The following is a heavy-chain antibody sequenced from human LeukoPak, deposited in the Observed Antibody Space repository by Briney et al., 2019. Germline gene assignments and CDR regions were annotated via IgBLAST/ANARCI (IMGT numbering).Heavy chain of an antibody. CDR3: ARVYTWGFGELLALDY. V-gene: IGHV1-2*02. J-gene: IGHJ4*02. D-gene: IGHD3-10*01. CDR1: GYTFTGYY. CDR2: INPNSGGT. Sequence: ASVKVSCKASGYTFTGYYMHWVRQAPGQGLEWMGWINPNSGGTNYAQKFQGRVTMTRDTSISTAYMELSRLRSDDTAVYYCARVYTWGFGELLALDYWGQGTLVTVSS.